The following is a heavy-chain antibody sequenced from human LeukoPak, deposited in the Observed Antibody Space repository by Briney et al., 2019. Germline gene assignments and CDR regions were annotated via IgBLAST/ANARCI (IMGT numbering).Heavy chain of an antibody. V-gene: IGHV4-39*07. CDR2: IYYTGST. CDR1: GASISGSGYY. Sequence: TSETLSLTCAVSGASISGSGYYLGWIRQPPGKGLEWIGNIYYTGSTYYNPSLKSRVTISVDTSKNQFSLKLSSVTAADTAVYYCARGVAVDIDYWGQGTLVTVSS. D-gene: IGHD6-19*01. J-gene: IGHJ4*02. CDR3: ARGVAVDIDY.